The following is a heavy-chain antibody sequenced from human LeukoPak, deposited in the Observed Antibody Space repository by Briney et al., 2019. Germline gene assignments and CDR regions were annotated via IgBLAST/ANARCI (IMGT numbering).Heavy chain of an antibody. V-gene: IGHV4-59*08. Sequence: SETLSLTCTVSGGSISSYYWSWIRQPPGKGLEWIGYIYYSGSTNYNPSLKSRVTISVDTSTNQFSLKLSSVTAADTAVYYCARQITHYGGNFGWFDYWGQGTLVTVSS. J-gene: IGHJ4*02. CDR2: IYYSGST. D-gene: IGHD4-23*01. CDR3: ARQITHYGGNFGWFDY. CDR1: GGSISSYY.